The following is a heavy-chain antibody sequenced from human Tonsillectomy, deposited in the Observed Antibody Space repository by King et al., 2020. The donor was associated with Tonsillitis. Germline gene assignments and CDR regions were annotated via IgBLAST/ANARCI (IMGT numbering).Heavy chain of an antibody. Sequence: VQLVESGGGVVQPGRSLRLSCAASGFTFSSYAMHWVRQAPGKGLEWVAVISYDGSNEYYANSVKGRFTISRDNSKNTLFLQMNSLRAEDTAVYYCARDKGFLEWFGNYWGQGTLVTVSS. D-gene: IGHD3-3*01. CDR3: ARDKGFLEWFGNY. V-gene: IGHV3-30*04. CDR1: GFTFSSYA. J-gene: IGHJ4*02. CDR2: ISYDGSNE.